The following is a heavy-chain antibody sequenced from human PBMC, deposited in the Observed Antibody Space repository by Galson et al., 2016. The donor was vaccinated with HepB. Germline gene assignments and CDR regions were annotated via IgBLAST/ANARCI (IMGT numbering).Heavy chain of an antibody. V-gene: IGHV3-30*18. Sequence: SLRLSCAASAFTFSTYGMHWVRQAPGKGLEWVAVISSDGSKKYYADSVEGRFTISRDNSKNTLYLQMNSLRTEDTAVYYCAKDPYYYGSGSYYFDYWGQGTLVTVSS. CDR1: AFTFSTYG. J-gene: IGHJ4*02. CDR2: ISSDGSKK. D-gene: IGHD3-10*01. CDR3: AKDPYYYGSGSYYFDY.